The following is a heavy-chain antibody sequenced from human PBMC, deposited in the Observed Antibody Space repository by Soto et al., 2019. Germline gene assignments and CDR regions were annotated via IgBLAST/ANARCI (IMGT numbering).Heavy chain of an antibody. V-gene: IGHV1-2*02. J-gene: IGHJ4*02. CDR3: ARDFSEWEPSFLDS. D-gene: IGHD1-26*01. Sequence: ASVKVSCKASGYTFTAYYIHWVRQAPGQGLEWMGWINPHSGVTNYAQKFQGRVTMTRDTSIRTAYMELSSLTSDDTAVYYCARDFSEWEPSFLDSWGQGTPVTVSS. CDR2: INPHSGVT. CDR1: GYTFTAYY.